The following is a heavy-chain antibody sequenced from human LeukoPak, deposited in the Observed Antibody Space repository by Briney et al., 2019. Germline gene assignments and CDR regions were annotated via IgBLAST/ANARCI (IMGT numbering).Heavy chain of an antibody. D-gene: IGHD1-26*01. CDR3: ARGSARGVGATTFDY. CDR1: GYTSTGHY. J-gene: IGHJ4*02. V-gene: IGHV1-2*02. CDR2: IHPNTGGT. Sequence: ASVKVSCKASGYTSTGHYIHWVRQAPGQGLEWMGWIHPNTGGTKYAQKFQGRVTMTRDTSISTAYMELSRLRSDDTAVYYCARGSARGVGATTFDYWGQGTLVTVSS.